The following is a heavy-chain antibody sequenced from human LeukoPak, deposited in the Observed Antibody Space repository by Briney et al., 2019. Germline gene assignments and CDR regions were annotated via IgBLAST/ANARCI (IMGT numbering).Heavy chain of an antibody. D-gene: IGHD3-9*01. J-gene: IGHJ4*02. V-gene: IGHV3-74*01. Sequence: GGSLRLSCGASGLTFSSYWMHWVRQAPGKGLVWVSRINEDGRITSYADSVKGRFTISRDNAKNTLYLQMNSLRAEDTAVYYCAKEILTGYYLDYWGQGTLVTVSS. CDR1: GLTFSSYW. CDR2: INEDGRIT. CDR3: AKEILTGYYLDY.